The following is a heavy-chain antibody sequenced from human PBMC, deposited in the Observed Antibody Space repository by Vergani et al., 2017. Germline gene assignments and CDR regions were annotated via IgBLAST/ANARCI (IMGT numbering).Heavy chain of an antibody. CDR3: ASXAAVAGTGYYGIDV. CDR2: IIPIFGTT. D-gene: IGHD6-19*01. Sequence: QGQLAQSGAEVKKPGSSVKVSCKASGGTFSSNSISWVRQAPGQGLEWMGRIIPIFGTTSYAQKFQGRVTILADESTSTAYMELSSLRSEDTAVYYCASXAAVAGTGYYGIDVWGQGTTVTVSS. J-gene: IGHJ6*02. CDR1: GGTFSSNS. V-gene: IGHV1-69*13.